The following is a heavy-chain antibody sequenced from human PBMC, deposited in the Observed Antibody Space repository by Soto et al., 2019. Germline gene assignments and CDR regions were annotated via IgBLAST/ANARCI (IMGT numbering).Heavy chain of an antibody. V-gene: IGHV4-31*03. CDR1: GGSISSGGYY. CDR3: ARVERWLEFDY. Sequence: SETLSLTCTVSGGSISSGGYYWSWIRQHPGKGLEWIGYIYYSGSTYYNPSLKSRVTISVDTSKNQFSLKLSSVTAADTAVYYCARVERWLEFDYWGQGTLVTVSS. J-gene: IGHJ4*02. CDR2: IYYSGST. D-gene: IGHD5-12*01.